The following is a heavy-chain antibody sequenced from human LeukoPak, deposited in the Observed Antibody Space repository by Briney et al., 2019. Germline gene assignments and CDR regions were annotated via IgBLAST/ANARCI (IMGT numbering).Heavy chain of an antibody. Sequence: GGSLRLSCAASGFSANINYMSSVRQAPGKGLEWVSVLYGGDSPYYAASVKDRFTISTDNTKNTMYLQMNSLRAEDTAVYYCARGPGGSYSGAYLDYWGQGTLVTVSS. J-gene: IGHJ4*02. D-gene: IGHD1-26*01. V-gene: IGHV3-66*01. CDR3: ARGPGGSYSGAYLDY. CDR2: LYGGDSP. CDR1: GFSANINY.